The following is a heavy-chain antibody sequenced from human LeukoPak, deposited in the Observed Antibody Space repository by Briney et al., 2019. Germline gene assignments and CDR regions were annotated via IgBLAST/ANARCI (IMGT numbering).Heavy chain of an antibody. CDR2: ITTSDGNT. CDR3: ARALHYYDSSGYRRRVYYFDY. V-gene: IGHV3-23*01. Sequence: GGSLRLSCAASGFTFSSYTMSWVRQAPGKGLEWVSTITTSDGNTYYADSVKGRLTISRDNAKNSLYLQMNSLRAEDTAVYYCARALHYYDSSGYRRRVYYFDYWGQGTLVTVSS. J-gene: IGHJ4*02. CDR1: GFTFSSYT. D-gene: IGHD3-22*01.